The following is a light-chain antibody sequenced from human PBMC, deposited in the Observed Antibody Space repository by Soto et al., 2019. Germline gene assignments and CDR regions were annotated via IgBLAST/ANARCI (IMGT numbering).Light chain of an antibody. CDR3: EGT. V-gene: IGKV1-5*01. CDR1: QSISSW. J-gene: IGKJ1*01. CDR2: DAS. Sequence: DIQMTQSPSTLSASVGDRVTITCRASQSISSWLAWYQQKPGKAPKLLIYDASSLESGVPSRFSGSGSGTEFTLTISSLQPDDFATYYCEGTFDQGTKVEIK.